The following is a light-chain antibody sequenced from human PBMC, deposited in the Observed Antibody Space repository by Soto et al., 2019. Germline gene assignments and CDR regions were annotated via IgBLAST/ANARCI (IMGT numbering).Light chain of an antibody. Sequence: QSVLTQPPSASGTPGQRVTISCSGTSSNIGSNYVYWYQQLPGTAPKLLIYRNNQRPSGVPDRFSGSKSGTSASLAISGLRSDDESDYYCAAWDDSLRGYVFGTGTKLTVL. J-gene: IGLJ1*01. CDR1: SSNIGSNY. V-gene: IGLV1-47*01. CDR3: AAWDDSLRGYV. CDR2: RNN.